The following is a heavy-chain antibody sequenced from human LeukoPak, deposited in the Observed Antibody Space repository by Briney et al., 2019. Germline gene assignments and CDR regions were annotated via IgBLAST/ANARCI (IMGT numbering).Heavy chain of an antibody. V-gene: IGHV4-61*06. J-gene: IGHJ5*02. D-gene: IGHD6-6*01. Sequence: WXRQPPGXXXXXXGYIYYSGSTNYNPSLKSRVTISVDTSKNQFSLKLSSVTAADTAVYYCARIAESIAARKGWFDPWGQGTLVTVSS. CDR3: ARIAESIAARKGWFDP. CDR2: IYYSGST.